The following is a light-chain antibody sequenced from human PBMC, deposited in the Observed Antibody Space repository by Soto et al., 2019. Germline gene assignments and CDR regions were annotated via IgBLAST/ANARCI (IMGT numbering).Light chain of an antibody. CDR3: QQSYTNPPT. Sequence: DIQLTQSPSSLSASIGGRVTISCRSSQSISNYLNWYQQKPGKAPKLVIFGASTLQTGVPSTFSGSGSGTDFTLTIASLQVEDFATYFCQQSYTNPPTCGQGTKVEIK. CDR2: GAS. J-gene: IGKJ2*01. V-gene: IGKV1-39*01. CDR1: QSISNY.